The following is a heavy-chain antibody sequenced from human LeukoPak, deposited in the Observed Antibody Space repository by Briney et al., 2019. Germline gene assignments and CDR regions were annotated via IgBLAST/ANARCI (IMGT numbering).Heavy chain of an antibody. CDR3: AKDRDPKITMLDY. J-gene: IGHJ4*02. V-gene: IGHV3-30*02. CDR1: GFTFSNYG. D-gene: IGHD3-10*01. CDR2: IRYDGSNK. Sequence: GGSLRLSCTASGFTFSNYGMHWVRQAPGKGLEWVAFIRYDGSNKYYADSVKGRFTISRDNSKNSLYLQMNSLRAEDTAVYYCAKDRDPKITMLDYWGQGTLVTVSS.